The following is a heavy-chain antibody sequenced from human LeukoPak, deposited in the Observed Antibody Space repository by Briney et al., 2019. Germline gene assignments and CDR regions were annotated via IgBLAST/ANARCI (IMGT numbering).Heavy chain of an antibody. CDR3: AKARVGYYGSGSADY. CDR2: ISGTGGGT. D-gene: IGHD3-10*01. J-gene: IGHJ4*02. V-gene: IGHV3-23*01. CDR1: GFTFSSYA. Sequence: GGSLRLSCAVSGFTFSSYAMSWVRQAPGKGLEWVSGISGTGGGTYYADSVKGRFTISRDNSKNTLYLQMNSLRAEDTAVYYCAKARVGYYGSGSADYWGQGTLVTVSS.